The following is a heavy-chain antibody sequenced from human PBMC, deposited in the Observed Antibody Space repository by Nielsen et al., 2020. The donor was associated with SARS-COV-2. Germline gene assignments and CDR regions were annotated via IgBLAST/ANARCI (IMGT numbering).Heavy chain of an antibody. V-gene: IGHV3-21*04. CDR3: AKDPYYYDSSGYYVV. CDR1: GFTFSSYS. J-gene: IGHJ4*02. D-gene: IGHD3-22*01. Sequence: GESLKISCAASGFTFSSYSMNWVRQAPGKGLEWVSSISSSSSYIYYADSVKGRFTISRDNAKNSLYLQMNSLRAEDTALYYCAKDPYYYDSSGYYVVWGQGTLVTVSS. CDR2: ISSSSSYI.